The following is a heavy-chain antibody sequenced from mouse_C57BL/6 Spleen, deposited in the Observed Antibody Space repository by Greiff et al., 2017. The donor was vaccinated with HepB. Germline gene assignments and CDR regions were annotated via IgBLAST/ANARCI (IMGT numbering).Heavy chain of an antibody. D-gene: IGHD2-4*01. V-gene: IGHV5-6*01. Sequence: EVQGVESGGDLVKPGGSLKLSCAASGFTFSSYGMSWVRQTPDKRLEWVATISSGGSYTYYPDSVKGRFTISRDNAKNTLYLQMSSLKSEDTAMYYGARHKGDYDWFAYGGQGTLVTVSA. J-gene: IGHJ3*01. CDR2: ISSGGSYT. CDR1: GFTFSSYG. CDR3: ARHKGDYDWFAY.